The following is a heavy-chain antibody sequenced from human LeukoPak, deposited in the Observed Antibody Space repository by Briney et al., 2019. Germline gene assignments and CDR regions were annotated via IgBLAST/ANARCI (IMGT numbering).Heavy chain of an antibody. CDR3: ARGVMGDRNDYFDY. D-gene: IGHD3-16*01. V-gene: IGHV4-30-4*08. Sequence: PSETLSLTCTVSGGSISSGDYYWSWIRQPPGKGLEWIGYIYYSGSTYYNPSLKSRVTISVDTSKNQFSLKLSSVTAADTAVYYCARGVMGDRNDYFDYWGQGTPVTVSS. CDR1: GGSISSGDYY. CDR2: IYYSGST. J-gene: IGHJ4*02.